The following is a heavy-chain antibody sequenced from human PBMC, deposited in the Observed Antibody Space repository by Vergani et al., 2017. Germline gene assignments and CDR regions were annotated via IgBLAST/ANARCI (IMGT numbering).Heavy chain of an antibody. V-gene: IGHV4-34*01. D-gene: IGHD4-17*01. J-gene: IGHJ3*02. CDR3: AREMSTVTYGDRDAFDI. CDR2: INHSGST. Sequence: QVQLQQWGAGLLKPSETLSLTCAVYGGSFSGYYWSWIRQPPGKGLEWIGEINHSGSTNYNPSLKSRGTISVDTSKNQYSLTRSTVTAADTAVYYCAREMSTVTYGDRDAFDIWGQGRMGTVSS. CDR1: GGSFSGYY.